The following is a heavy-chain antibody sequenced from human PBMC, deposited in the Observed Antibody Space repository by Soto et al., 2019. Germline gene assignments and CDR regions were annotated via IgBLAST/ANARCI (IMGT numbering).Heavy chain of an antibody. D-gene: IGHD6-19*01. V-gene: IGHV2-5*01. CDR2: TYWNDDD. CDR3: AHRPGGSGWRYYFDY. CDR1: GFSLTSTGVG. J-gene: IGHJ4*02. Sequence: QITLKESGPALVKPTQTLTLTCSFSGFSLTSTGVGVGWFRQPPGKALEWLGLTYWNDDDRYSSSLRSRLTITKDTSKNQVVLTMTNVDTEDTATYYCAHRPGGSGWRYYFDYWGQGTLVTVSS.